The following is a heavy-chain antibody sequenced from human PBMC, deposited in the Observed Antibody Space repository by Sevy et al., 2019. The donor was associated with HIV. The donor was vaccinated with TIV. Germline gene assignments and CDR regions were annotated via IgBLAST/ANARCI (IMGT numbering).Heavy chain of an antibody. CDR3: EKLACCGGDCYYFDF. V-gene: IGHV1-8*01. Sequence: ASVKVSCKASGYTFTDYDITWVRQVTGQGLEVVGWMNPNSGHTAYTENFQGRVSTTRDTSISTAYMELSSLRFEVTAVYYCEKLACCGGDCYYFDFWGQGTLVTVSS. D-gene: IGHD2-21*02. J-gene: IGHJ4*02. CDR2: MNPNSGHT. CDR1: GYTFTDYD.